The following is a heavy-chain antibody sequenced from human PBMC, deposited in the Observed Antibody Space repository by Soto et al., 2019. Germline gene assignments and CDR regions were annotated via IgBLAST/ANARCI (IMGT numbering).Heavy chain of an antibody. J-gene: IGHJ4*02. CDR3: ATLAVAGEGSDY. V-gene: IGHV3-30-3*01. CDR1: GFTFRIYA. Sequence: QVQLVESGGGVVQPGRSLRLSCAASGFTFRIYAIHWVRQAPGKGLEWVAVISYDGSNKYYADSVKGRFTISRDNSKNTLNLQMNSLRAEDTAVYYCATLAVAGEGSDYWGQGTLVTVS. CDR2: ISYDGSNK. D-gene: IGHD6-19*01.